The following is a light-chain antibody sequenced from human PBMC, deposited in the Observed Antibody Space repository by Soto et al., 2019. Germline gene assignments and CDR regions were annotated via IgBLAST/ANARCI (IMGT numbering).Light chain of an antibody. CDR3: QVWDSTSDHPRV. J-gene: IGLJ2*01. V-gene: IGLV3-21*02. CDR1: SIGSKS. CDR2: DDS. Sequence: SYELTQPPSVSVAPRQTARITCGGSSIGSKSVHWYQQKPGQAPVLVVFDDSDRPSGIPERFSGSNSGNTATLTISRVDAGDEADYYCQVWDSTSDHPRVFGGGTQLTVL.